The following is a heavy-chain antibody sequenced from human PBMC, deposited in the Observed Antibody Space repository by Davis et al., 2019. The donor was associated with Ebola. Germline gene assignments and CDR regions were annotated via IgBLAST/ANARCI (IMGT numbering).Heavy chain of an antibody. CDR1: GFTFITYA. V-gene: IGHV3-23*01. Sequence: GGSLRLSCAASGFTFITYAMSLVRQPPGKGLEWVSSISGSGDKTYYTDSVKGRFTISRDNSKSTLFLQMNSLRAEDTAVYYCAKDYCIGGTCYSDYWGQGTLVTVSS. J-gene: IGHJ4*02. CDR3: AKDYCIGGTCYSDY. CDR2: ISGSGDKT. D-gene: IGHD2-15*01.